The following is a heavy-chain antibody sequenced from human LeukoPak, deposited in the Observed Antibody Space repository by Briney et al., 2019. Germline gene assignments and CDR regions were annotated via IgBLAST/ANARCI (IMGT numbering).Heavy chain of an antibody. D-gene: IGHD6-19*01. V-gene: IGHV3-48*04. J-gene: IGHJ4*02. CDR3: ARDSGSGWYVYFDY. CDR1: GFTFSSYS. CDR2: ISSSSTI. Sequence: GGSLRLSCAASGFTFSSYSMNWVRQAPGKGLEWVSYISSSSTIYYADSVKGRFTISRDNAKSSLYLQMNSLRAEDTAVYYCARDSGSGWYVYFDYWGQGTLVTVSS.